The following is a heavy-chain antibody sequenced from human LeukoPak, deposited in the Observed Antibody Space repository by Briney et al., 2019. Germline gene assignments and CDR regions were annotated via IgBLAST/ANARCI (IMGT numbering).Heavy chain of an antibody. CDR1: GGSFSGYY. Sequence: PSETLSLTCAVYGGSFSGYYWSWIRQPPGKGLEWIGEINHSGSTNYNPSLKSRVTISVDTSKNQFSLKLSSVTAADTAVYYCARDYYGSGSYYSHNWFDPWGQGTLVTVSS. V-gene: IGHV4-34*01. CDR2: INHSGST. CDR3: ARDYYGSGSYYSHNWFDP. D-gene: IGHD3-10*01. J-gene: IGHJ5*02.